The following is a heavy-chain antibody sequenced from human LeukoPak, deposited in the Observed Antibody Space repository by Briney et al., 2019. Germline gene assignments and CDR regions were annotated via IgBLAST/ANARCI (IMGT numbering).Heavy chain of an antibody. V-gene: IGHV4-28*01. J-gene: IGHJ3*02. CDR2: IYYSGST. CDR1: GYSISSSDW. CDR3: ARTQGDAFDI. Sequence: SETLSLTCAVSGYSISSSDWWGWIRQPPGKGLEWIGYIYYSGSTYYNPSLKSRVTMSVDTSKNQFSLRLSSVTAVDTAVYYCARTQGDAFDIWGQGTMVTVSS.